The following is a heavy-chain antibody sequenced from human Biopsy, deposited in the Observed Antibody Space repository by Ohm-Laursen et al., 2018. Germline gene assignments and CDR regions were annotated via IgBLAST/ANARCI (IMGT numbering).Heavy chain of an antibody. D-gene: IGHD3-3*01. CDR2: ASYSGYT. Sequence: SETLSLTCPVSGGSISSYYWTWIRQPPGQGLEWIGHASYSGYTNYNPSLKSRVTISVDTSKNHFSLNLRSVTAADTAVYSCARLGNFWNAEDGLDLWGLGTMVTVSS. CDR1: GGSISSYY. V-gene: IGHV4-59*08. CDR3: ARLGNFWNAEDGLDL. J-gene: IGHJ3*01.